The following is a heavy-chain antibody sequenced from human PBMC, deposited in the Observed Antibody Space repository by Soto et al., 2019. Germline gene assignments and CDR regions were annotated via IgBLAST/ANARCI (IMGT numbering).Heavy chain of an antibody. V-gene: IGHV3-21*01. CDR1: GFTFSRYS. Sequence: EVQLVESGGGLVKPGGSLRLSCAASGFTFSRYSMNWVRQAPGKGLEWVSSISSSSSYIYYADSVKGRFTISRDNAKNSLYQQMNSLRAEDTAVYYCARGAGWDYCGNSASGYWGQGTLVTVSS. J-gene: IGHJ4*02. CDR2: ISSSSSYI. CDR3: ARGAGWDYCGNSASGY. D-gene: IGHD4-17*01.